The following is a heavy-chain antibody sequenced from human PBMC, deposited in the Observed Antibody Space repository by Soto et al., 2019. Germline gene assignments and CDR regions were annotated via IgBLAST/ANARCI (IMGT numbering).Heavy chain of an antibody. Sequence: GESLKISCAASGFTFSSYSMNWVRQAPGKGLEWVSYISSSSSTIYYADSVKGRFTISRDNAKNSLYLQMNSLRDEDTAVYYCARELLRKVSWFDPWGQGTLVTVSS. CDR3: ARELLRKVSWFDP. CDR1: GFTFSSYS. V-gene: IGHV3-48*02. J-gene: IGHJ5*02. D-gene: IGHD2-15*01. CDR2: ISSSSSTI.